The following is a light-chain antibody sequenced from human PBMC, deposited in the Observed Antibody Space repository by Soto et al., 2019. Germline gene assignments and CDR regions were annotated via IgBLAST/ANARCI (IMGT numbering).Light chain of an antibody. CDR1: SSDIGAYNY. Sequence: QLVLTQPPSASGSPGQSVTISCTGTSSDIGAYNYVSWYQQHPGKAPKLMIYEVTKRPSGVPDRFSGSKSDNTASLTVSGLQAEDEADYYCSSFAGTKGVFGTGTKLTVL. J-gene: IGLJ1*01. V-gene: IGLV2-8*01. CDR3: SSFAGTKGV. CDR2: EVT.